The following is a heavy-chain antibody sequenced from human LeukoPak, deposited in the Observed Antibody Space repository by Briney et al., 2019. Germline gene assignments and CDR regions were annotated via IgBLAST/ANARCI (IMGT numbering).Heavy chain of an antibody. J-gene: IGHJ4*02. D-gene: IGHD3-16*02. Sequence: GGSLRLSCVASGGTFSDYAMSWVRQAPGKGLEWVSGISDSGRSSYYTDSVKGRCTISRDNSKNTVSLQINNLRTEDTAVYFCARHDSFIPFWGQGTLVTVTS. V-gene: IGHV3-23*01. CDR1: GGTFSDYA. CDR3: ARHDSFIPF. CDR2: ISDSGRSS.